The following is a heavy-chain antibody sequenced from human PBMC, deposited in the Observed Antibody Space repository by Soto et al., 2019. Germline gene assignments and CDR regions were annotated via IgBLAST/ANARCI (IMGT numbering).Heavy chain of an antibody. J-gene: IGHJ4*02. Sequence: APVKVSFKASGYTLTSYGISWGRHAPGQGLEWMGGISASNGNTNYAQKPQGRVTMTTAPPTSTAYMELRSLRSDDTAVYYCARVVVVAARLDYWGQGTLVTVSS. CDR2: ISASNGNT. V-gene: IGHV1-18*01. D-gene: IGHD2-15*01. CDR1: GYTLTSYG. CDR3: ARVVVVAARLDY.